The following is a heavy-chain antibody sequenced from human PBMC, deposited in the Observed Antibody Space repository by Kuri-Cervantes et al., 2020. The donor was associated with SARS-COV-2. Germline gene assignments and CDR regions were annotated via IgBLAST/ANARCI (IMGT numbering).Heavy chain of an antibody. CDR3: ARVGDIVVVPAAITA. D-gene: IGHD2-2*02. J-gene: IGHJ5*02. CDR2: IYHSGST. V-gene: IGHV4-39*07. Sequence: GSLRLSCTVSGDSISSSAYYWGWIRLPPGRGLEWIGSIYHSGSTYYNPSLKSRVTISVDTSKNQFSLKLSSVTAADTAVYYCARVGDIVVVPAAITAWGQGTLVTVSS. CDR1: GDSISSSAYY.